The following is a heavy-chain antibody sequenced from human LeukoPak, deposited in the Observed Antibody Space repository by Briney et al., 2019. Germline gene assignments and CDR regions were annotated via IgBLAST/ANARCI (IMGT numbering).Heavy chain of an antibody. CDR2: ITTTAHGGTT. V-gene: IGHV3-15*01. J-gene: IGHJ4*02. Sequence: GGSLRLSCAASGFTFSYAWMSWVRQAPGKGLEWVGRITTTAHGGTTDYAAPVKGRFTISRDDSKGTLYLQINSLKTEDTAVYFCSEGLDYRGQGTLVTVSS. CDR3: SEGLDY. CDR1: GFTFSYAW.